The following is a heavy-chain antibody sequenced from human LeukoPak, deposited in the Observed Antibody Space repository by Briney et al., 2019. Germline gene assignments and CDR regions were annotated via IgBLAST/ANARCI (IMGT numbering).Heavy chain of an antibody. J-gene: IGHJ4*02. D-gene: IGHD3-10*01. CDR2: IQYDGSNK. Sequence: PGGSLRLSCAASIITFSSYAMHWVRQAPGKGLEGVTFIQYDGSNKYYTDSVKGRFTISRDNSESTLYLQMNSLRAEDTAVYYCAKGPGGSGNNFDSWGQGTLVTVSS. CDR1: IITFSSYA. CDR3: AKGPGGSGNNFDS. V-gene: IGHV3-30*02.